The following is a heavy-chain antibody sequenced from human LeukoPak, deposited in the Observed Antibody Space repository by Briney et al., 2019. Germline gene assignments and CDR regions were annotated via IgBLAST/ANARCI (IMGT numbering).Heavy chain of an antibody. Sequence: GGSLRLSCEASGFXFSIYWITWVRQAPGKGLEWVANINQDGTEKNYVDSVKGRFTISRDNAKNSLHLQMDSLRAEDTAVYYCARNMGDYWGQGTLVTVSS. V-gene: IGHV3-7*04. CDR3: ARNMGDY. CDR2: INQDGTEK. D-gene: IGHD2/OR15-2a*01. CDR1: GFXFSIYW. J-gene: IGHJ4*02.